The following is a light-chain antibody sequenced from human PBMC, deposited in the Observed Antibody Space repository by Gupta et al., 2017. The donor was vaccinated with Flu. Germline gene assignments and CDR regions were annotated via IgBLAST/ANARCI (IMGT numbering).Light chain of an antibody. CDR1: QSIMTY. CDR2: AVS. J-gene: IGKJ1*01. V-gene: IGKV1-39*01. CDR3: QQSDSSPQT. Sequence: DIQMTQSPSSLSASAGDRVTITCRASQSIMTYLNWYQHKPGKAPKLLIYAVSNLQNGVPSRFSDSGSGTDFTLSISRLQPEDFATYFCQQSDSSPQTFGQGTKVEVK.